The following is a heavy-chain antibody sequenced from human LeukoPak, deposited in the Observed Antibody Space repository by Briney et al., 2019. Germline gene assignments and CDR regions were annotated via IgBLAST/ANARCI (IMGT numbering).Heavy chain of an antibody. CDR3: ARLVAAAGNNWFDS. D-gene: IGHD6-13*01. V-gene: IGHV4-30-4*07. J-gene: IGHJ5*01. CDR2: IHDSGST. Sequence: SETLSLTCAASGDSISSGGYSWSWIRQTPGKGLEWIAYIHDSGSTYNNPSLKSRLSISIDTSKNQFSLKLNSLTAADTAVYYCARLVAAAGNNWFDSWGQGTLVTVSS. CDR1: GDSISSGGYS.